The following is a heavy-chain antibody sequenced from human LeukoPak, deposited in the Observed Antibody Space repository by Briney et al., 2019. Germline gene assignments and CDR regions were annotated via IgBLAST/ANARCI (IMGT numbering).Heavy chain of an antibody. CDR3: RLVTLRDYYFDH. D-gene: IGHD3-9*01. CDR1: GYTLTELS. V-gene: IGHV1-24*01. J-gene: IGHJ4*02. Sequence: ASVKVSCKVSGYTLTELSMHWVRQAPGKGLEWMGGFDPEDGETIYAQKFQGRVTMTEDTSTDTAYMELSSLRSEDTAVYYCRLVTLRDYYFDHWGQGTLVTVSS. CDR2: FDPEDGET.